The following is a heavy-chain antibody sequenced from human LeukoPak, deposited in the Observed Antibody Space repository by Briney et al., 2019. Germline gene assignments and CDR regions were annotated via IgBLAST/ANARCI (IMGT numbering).Heavy chain of an antibody. CDR3: ARASTIFGHFAY. CDR1: GGSIGSSNYY. V-gene: IGHV4-39*07. D-gene: IGHD3-3*01. Sequence: PSETLSLTCTVSGGSIGSSNYYWGWIRQPPGKGLEWVGSIYYSGTTYYNPSLKSRLTISVDTSKNQFSLKLSSVTAADTAVYYCARASTIFGHFAYWGRGTLVTVSS. J-gene: IGHJ4*02. CDR2: IYYSGTT.